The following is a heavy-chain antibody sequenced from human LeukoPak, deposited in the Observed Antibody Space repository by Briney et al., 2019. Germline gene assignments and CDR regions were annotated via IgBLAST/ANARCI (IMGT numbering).Heavy chain of an antibody. CDR2: ISSSISNI. D-gene: IGHD3-22*01. CDR1: GVTLSMYW. V-gene: IGHV3-48*01. CDR3: ARMPGSSGYYSPYYYGMDV. Sequence: PGGSLRLSCADSGVTLSMYWMHWVREAPGKGRGWVSYISSSISNIYYADSVKGRFTISRDNSKNTLYLQMNSLRAEDTAVYYCARMPGSSGYYSPYYYGMDVWGQGTTVTVSS. J-gene: IGHJ6*02.